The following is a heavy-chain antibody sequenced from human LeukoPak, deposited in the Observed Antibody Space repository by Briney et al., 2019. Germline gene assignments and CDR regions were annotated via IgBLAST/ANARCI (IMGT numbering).Heavy chain of an antibody. V-gene: IGHV4-34*01. CDR1: GGSFSGYY. CDR2: INHSGST. Sequence: PSETLSLTCAVYGGSFSGYYWSWIRQPPGKGLEWIGEINHSGSTNYNPSLKSRVTISVNTSKNQFSLKLSSVTAADTAGYYCARVWFGGYLDYWGQGTLVTVSS. CDR3: ARVWFGGYLDY. D-gene: IGHD3-10*01. J-gene: IGHJ4*02.